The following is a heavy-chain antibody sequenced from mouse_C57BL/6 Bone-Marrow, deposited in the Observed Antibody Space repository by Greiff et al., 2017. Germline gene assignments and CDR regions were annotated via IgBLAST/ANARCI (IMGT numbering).Heavy chain of an antibody. CDR1: GYTFTSYW. Sequence: QVQLQQPGAELVKPGASVKLSCKASGYTFTSYWMHWVKQRPGQGLEWIGMIHPNSGSTNYNEKFKSKATLTVDKSSSTAYMQLSSLTSEDSAVYYCATYGSSEVVFDCWGQGTTLTVSS. V-gene: IGHV1-64*01. CDR2: IHPNSGST. CDR3: ATYGSSEVVFDC. D-gene: IGHD1-1*01. J-gene: IGHJ2*01.